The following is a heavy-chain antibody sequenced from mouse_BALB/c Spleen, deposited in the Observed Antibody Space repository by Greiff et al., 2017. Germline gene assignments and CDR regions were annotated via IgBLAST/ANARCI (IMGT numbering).Heavy chain of an antibody. D-gene: IGHD2-14*01. J-gene: IGHJ4*01. Sequence: VKLQESGTVLARPGASVKMSCKASGYTFTSYWMHWVKQRPGQGLEWIGYINPSTGYTEYNQKFKDKATLTADKSSSTAYMELSSLTSEDSAVYYCARWVRREAMDYWGQGTSVTVSS. V-gene: IGHV1-4*01. CDR3: ARWVRREAMDY. CDR1: GYTFTSYW. CDR2: INPSTGYT.